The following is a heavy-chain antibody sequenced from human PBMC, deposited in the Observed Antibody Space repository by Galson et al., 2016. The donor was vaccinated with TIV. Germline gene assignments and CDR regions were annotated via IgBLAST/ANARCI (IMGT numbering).Heavy chain of an antibody. CDR3: AKMDRSGFDYVRRFDF. D-gene: IGHD4-17*01. J-gene: IGHJ4*02. CDR1: GFTFSSFA. V-gene: IGHV3-23*01. CDR2: ISAGGGRT. Sequence: SLRLSCAASGFTFSSFAVSWVRQAPGKGLEWVSGISAGGGRTNYAESVKGRFTISRDNPKNTLYLQMSSLRVEDTAVYFCAKMDRSGFDYVRRFDFWGQGTLATVSS.